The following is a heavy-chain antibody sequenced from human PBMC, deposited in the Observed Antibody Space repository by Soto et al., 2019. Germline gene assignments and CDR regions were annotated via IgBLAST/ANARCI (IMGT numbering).Heavy chain of an antibody. CDR2: ISYDGSNK. Sequence: PGGSLRLSCAASGFTFDDYGMHWVRQAPGKGLEWVAVISYDGSNKYYADSVKGRFTISRDNSKNTLYLQMNSLRAEDTAVYYCANSQLLGYFDYWGQGTLVTVSS. CDR3: ANSQLLGYFDY. D-gene: IGHD2-2*01. V-gene: IGHV3-30*18. J-gene: IGHJ4*02. CDR1: GFTFDDYG.